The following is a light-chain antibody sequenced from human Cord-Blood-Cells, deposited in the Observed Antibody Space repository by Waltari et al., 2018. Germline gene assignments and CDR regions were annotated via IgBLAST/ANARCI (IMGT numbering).Light chain of an antibody. J-gene: IGLJ1*01. V-gene: IGLV2-8*01. CDR3: SSYAGSNNYV. Sequence: QPALTHLPSPPGPLGQSVPIPCPGTSGDLGVYNYLSWYQHHPGKAPKLMIYEVSKRPSGVPDRFSGSKSGNTASLTVSGLQAEDEADYYCSSYAGSNNYVFGTGTKVTVL. CDR2: EVS. CDR1: SGDLGVYNY.